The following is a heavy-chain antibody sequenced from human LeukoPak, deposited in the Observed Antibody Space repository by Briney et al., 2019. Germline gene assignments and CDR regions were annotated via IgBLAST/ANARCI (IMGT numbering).Heavy chain of an antibody. CDR2: IYSGGNT. D-gene: IGHD3-22*01. J-gene: IGHJ4*02. CDR1: GFTVSSNS. CDR3: AKGRAGNYYYDTSDH. Sequence: GGSLRLSCTVSGFTVSSNSWSWVRQAPGKGLEWVSFIYSGGNTYYAASVKGRFTISRDNSKNTLYLQMNSLRAEDTAVYYCAKGRAGNYYYDTSDHWGQGTLVTVSS. V-gene: IGHV3-53*01.